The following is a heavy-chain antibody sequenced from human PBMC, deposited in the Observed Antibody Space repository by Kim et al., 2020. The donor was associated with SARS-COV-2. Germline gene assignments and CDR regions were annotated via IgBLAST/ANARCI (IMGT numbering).Heavy chain of an antibody. J-gene: IGHJ6*02. Sequence: GGSLRLSCAASGFTFSSYGMHWVRQAPGKGLEWVAVISYDGSNKHYADSVKGRFTISRDNSKNTLYLQMNSLRAEDTAVYYCARDRTGYSSGWTYYYYGMDDWGQGTTVTVSS. CDR1: GFTFSSYG. CDR2: ISYDGSNK. D-gene: IGHD6-19*01. CDR3: ARDRTGYSSGWTYYYYGMDD. V-gene: IGHV3-33*05.